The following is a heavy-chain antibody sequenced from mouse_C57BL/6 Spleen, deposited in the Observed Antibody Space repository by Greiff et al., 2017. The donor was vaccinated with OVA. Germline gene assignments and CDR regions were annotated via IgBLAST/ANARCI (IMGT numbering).Heavy chain of an antibody. Sequence: VQLQQSGAELARPGASVKLSCKASGYTFTSYGISWVKQRTGQGLEWIGEIYPRSGNTYYNEKFKGKATLTADKSSSTAYMELRSLTSEDTAVYFCAELGRRAMDYWGQGTSVTVSS. V-gene: IGHV1-81*01. CDR1: GYTFTSYG. J-gene: IGHJ4*01. D-gene: IGHD4-1*01. CDR2: IYPRSGNT. CDR3: AELGRRAMDY.